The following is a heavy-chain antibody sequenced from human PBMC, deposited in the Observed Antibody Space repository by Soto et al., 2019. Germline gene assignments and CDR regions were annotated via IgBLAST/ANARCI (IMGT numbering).Heavy chain of an antibody. J-gene: IGHJ5*02. CDR1: GGSISSYY. Sequence: QVQLQESGPGLVKPSETLSLTCTVSGGSISSYYWSWIRQPAGKGLEWIGRIYTSGSTNYNPSLKSRVTMSVDTSKNQFSLKLSSVTAADTAVYYCARDRVGGYCSGGSCPPRYNWFDPWGQGTLVTVSS. D-gene: IGHD2-15*01. CDR2: IYTSGST. V-gene: IGHV4-4*07. CDR3: ARDRVGGYCSGGSCPPRYNWFDP.